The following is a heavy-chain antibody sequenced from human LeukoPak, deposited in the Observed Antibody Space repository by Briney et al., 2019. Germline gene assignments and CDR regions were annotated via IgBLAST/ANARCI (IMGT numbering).Heavy chain of an antibody. Sequence: GGSLRLSCAASGFTFDDYGMSWVRQAPGKGLEWVSGINWNGGSTGYADSVKGRFTISRDNAKNSLYLQMNSLRAEDTALYYCARYLADIVVVPDAFDAFDIWGPGTMVTVS. CDR3: ARYLADIVVVPDAFDAFDI. CDR1: GFTFDDYG. V-gene: IGHV3-20*04. D-gene: IGHD2-2*01. J-gene: IGHJ3*02. CDR2: INWNGGST.